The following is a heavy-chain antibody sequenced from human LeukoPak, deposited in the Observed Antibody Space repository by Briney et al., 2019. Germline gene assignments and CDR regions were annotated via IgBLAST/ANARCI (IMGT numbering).Heavy chain of an antibody. CDR3: ARHSHGSGSYIYYGMDV. J-gene: IGHJ6*02. CDR2: SGST. CDR1: GGSVSSSNW. Sequence: PSETLSLTCAVSGGSVSSSNWWSWIRQPPGKGLEWIGSGSTYYNPSLKSRVTISVDTSKNQFSLKLSSVTAADTAVYYCARHSHGSGSYIYYGMDVWGQGTTVTVSS. V-gene: IGHV4-4*02. D-gene: IGHD3-10*01.